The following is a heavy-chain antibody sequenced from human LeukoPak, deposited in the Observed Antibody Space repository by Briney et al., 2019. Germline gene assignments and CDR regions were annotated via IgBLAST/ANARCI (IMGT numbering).Heavy chain of an antibody. D-gene: IGHD5-18*01. CDR2: IYYSGST. CDR1: GGSISTYY. J-gene: IGHJ5*02. Sequence: SETLSLTCTVSGGSISTYYWGWIRQPPGKGLEWIGYIYYSGSTNYNPSLESRVSISVDTFKNQFSLRLSSVTAADTAVYYCAGTAMVNNWFDPWGQGTLVTVSS. V-gene: IGHV4-59*01. CDR3: AGTAMVNNWFDP.